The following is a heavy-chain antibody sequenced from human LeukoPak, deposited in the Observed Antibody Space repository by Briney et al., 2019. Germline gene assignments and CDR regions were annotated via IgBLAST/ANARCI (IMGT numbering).Heavy chain of an antibody. D-gene: IGHD3-10*01. J-gene: IGHJ6*03. V-gene: IGHV3-23*01. Sequence: PGGSLRLSCAASGFTFSSYWMSWVRQAPGKGLEWVSSISASGGSTNYADSVKGRFTISRDNSKNTVYLQMNSLRAEDTAVYYCAKVMKGSERLTMVRGVIIKTAGLYYMDVWGKGTTVTVSS. CDR1: GFTFSSYW. CDR3: AKVMKGSERLTMVRGVIIKTAGLYYMDV. CDR2: ISASGGST.